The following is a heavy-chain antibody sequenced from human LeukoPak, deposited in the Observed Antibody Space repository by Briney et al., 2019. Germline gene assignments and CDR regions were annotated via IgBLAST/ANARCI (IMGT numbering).Heavy chain of an antibody. V-gene: IGHV3-11*01. D-gene: IGHD2-2*01. CDR2: IDSSGSTK. J-gene: IGHJ6*02. CDR3: ARAGCSTSCSKNHYYYAMDV. Sequence: KPGGSLRLSCAASGFTFSSYYVTWIRQAPGKGLEWVSDIDSSGSTKYYADSVKGRFTISRDNAKNSLYLQMNSLTAEDTAVYYCARAGCSTSCSKNHYYYAMDVWGQGTTVTVSS. CDR1: GFTFSSYY.